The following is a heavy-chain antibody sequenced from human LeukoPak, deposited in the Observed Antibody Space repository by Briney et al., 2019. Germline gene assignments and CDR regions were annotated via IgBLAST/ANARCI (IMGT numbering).Heavy chain of an antibody. Sequence: GGSLRLSCAASGLTFSTYSMNWVRQAPGKGLEWVSYISSSSSTIYYADSVKGRVTISRDNAKNSLHLQMNTLRDEDTAVYYCAREYSSSSRKALDYWGQGTLVTVSS. V-gene: IGHV3-48*02. CDR2: ISSSSSTI. J-gene: IGHJ4*02. CDR3: AREYSSSSRKALDY. CDR1: GLTFSTYS. D-gene: IGHD6-6*01.